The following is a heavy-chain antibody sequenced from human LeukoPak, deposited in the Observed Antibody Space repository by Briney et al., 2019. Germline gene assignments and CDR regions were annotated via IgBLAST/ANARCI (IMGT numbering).Heavy chain of an antibody. CDR2: INPNTGGT. CDR1: GYTFTGYY. J-gene: IGHJ5*02. CDR3: ARDNSVGDNAWWFDP. D-gene: IGHD1-26*01. V-gene: IGHV1-2*02. Sequence: ASVKVSCKASGYTFTGYYMHWVRQAPGQGLEWMGWINPNTGGTNYAQKFQGRVTMTRDTSISTAYMELSRLRSDDTAVYYCARDNSVGDNAWWFDPWGQGTLVTVSS.